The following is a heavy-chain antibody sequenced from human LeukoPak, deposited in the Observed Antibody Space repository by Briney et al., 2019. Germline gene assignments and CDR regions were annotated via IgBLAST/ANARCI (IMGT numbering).Heavy chain of an antibody. CDR3: AREGVVVPAVTGYYFDH. D-gene: IGHD2-2*01. J-gene: IGHJ4*02. Sequence: GASVKVSCKASGGTFSSYAISWVRQAPGQGLEWMGGIIPIFGTANYAQKFQDRVTITADESTSTAYMELSSLRSEDTAVYYCAREGVVVPAVTGYYFDHWGQGTLVIVSS. CDR2: IIPIFGTA. CDR1: GGTFSSYA. V-gene: IGHV1-69*13.